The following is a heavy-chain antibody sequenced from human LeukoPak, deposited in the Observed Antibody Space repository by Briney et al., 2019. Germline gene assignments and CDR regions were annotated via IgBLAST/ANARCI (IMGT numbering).Heavy chain of an antibody. CDR1: GGSISSSSYY. D-gene: IGHD4-17*01. Sequence: SETLSLTCTVSGGSISSSSYYWGWIRQPPGKGLEWIGSIYYSGSTYYNPSLKSRVTTSVDTSKNQFSLKLSSVTAADTAVYYCARRRGYGDYVIDYWGQGTLVTVSS. CDR2: IYYSGST. CDR3: ARRRGYGDYVIDY. J-gene: IGHJ4*02. V-gene: IGHV4-39*01.